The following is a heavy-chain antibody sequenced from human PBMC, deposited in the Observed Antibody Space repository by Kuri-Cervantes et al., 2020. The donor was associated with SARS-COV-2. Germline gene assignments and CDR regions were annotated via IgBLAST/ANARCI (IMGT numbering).Heavy chain of an antibody. D-gene: IGHD3-22*01. CDR1: GYTFTGYY. CDR3: ARDLDSSGYGYYYYGMDV. CDR2: INPNSGGT. V-gene: IGHV1-2*02. Sequence: ASVKVSCKASGYTFTGYYMHWVRQAPGQGLEWMGWINPNSGGTNYAQKFQGRVTMTRDTSISTAYMELSRLRSDDTAVCYCARDLDSSGYGYYYYGMDVWGQGTTVTVSS. J-gene: IGHJ6*02.